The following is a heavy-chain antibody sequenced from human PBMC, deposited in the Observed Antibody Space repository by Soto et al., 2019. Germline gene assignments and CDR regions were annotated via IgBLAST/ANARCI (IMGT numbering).Heavy chain of an antibody. V-gene: IGHV3-21*06. CDR3: AKFTEPGYSSIWYYFEY. Sequence: GGSLRLSCVGSGFTFSGYSMAWVRQAPGRGLEWVASISSRSTNIDYADSVKGRFIISRDNAKNLVSLQMSSLRGEDTALYYCAKFTEPGYSSIWYYFEYWGQGTPVTVSS. CDR2: ISSRSTNI. J-gene: IGHJ4*02. CDR1: GFTFSGYS. D-gene: IGHD6-19*01.